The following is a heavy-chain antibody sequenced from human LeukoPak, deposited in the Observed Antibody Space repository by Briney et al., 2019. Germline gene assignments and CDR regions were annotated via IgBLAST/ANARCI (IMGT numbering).Heavy chain of an antibody. CDR1: GLDVSSTY. Sequence: PGGSLRLSCASSGLDVSSTYMSWIRQAPGKGLEWVSTAFVGGDTYYAASVKGRFTLSKGSSRNTMFLQMHGLRPGDTAVYYCARDQLDHWGQGTLVAVSP. V-gene: IGHV3-53*01. CDR2: AFVGGDT. CDR3: ARDQLDH. J-gene: IGHJ4*02. D-gene: IGHD5-24*01.